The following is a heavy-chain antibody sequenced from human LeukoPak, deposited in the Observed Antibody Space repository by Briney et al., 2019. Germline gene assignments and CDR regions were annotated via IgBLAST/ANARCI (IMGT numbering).Heavy chain of an antibody. CDR3: ARDLGQYYDTSDNWFDP. D-gene: IGHD3-22*01. Sequence: GGTLRLSCAASGFTFSHYGMSWVRQAPGKGVEWVAYISGSGHDINYSDSVKGRFTISRDNAKNSLYLQMSSLRVEDTAVYYCARDLGQYYDTSDNWFDPWGQGTLVTVSS. CDR2: ISGSGHDI. V-gene: IGHV3-11*04. CDR1: GFTFSHYG. J-gene: IGHJ5*02.